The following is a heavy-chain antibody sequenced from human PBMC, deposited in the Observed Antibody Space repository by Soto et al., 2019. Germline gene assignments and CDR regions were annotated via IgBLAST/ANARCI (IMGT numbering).Heavy chain of an antibody. V-gene: IGHV5-51*01. CDR2: IYPCDSDS. D-gene: IGHD6-13*01. J-gene: IGHJ4*02. CDR1: GYSFTSYC. CDR3: ARSTTQPLVPRY. Sequence: HGESLKISCQGSGYSFTSYCIGWVGQMPGKGLEWMGIIYPCDSDSIYSPSFQGQVTISADKSISTAYLQWSSLKASDTAMSYCARSTTQPLVPRYWGQGTLVTVSS.